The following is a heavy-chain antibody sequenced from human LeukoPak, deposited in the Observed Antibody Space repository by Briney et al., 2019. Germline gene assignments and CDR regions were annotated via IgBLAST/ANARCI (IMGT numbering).Heavy chain of an antibody. CDR3: ARHLLGIAAPHNWFDP. CDR1: GYSFTSYW. V-gene: IGHV5-51*01. Sequence: GESLKISCKGSGYSFTSYWIGWVRQMPGKGLEWMGIIYPGDSDTRYSPSFQGQVTISADKSISTAYLQWSSLKASDTATYYCARHLLGIAAPHNWFDPWGQGTLVTVSS. J-gene: IGHJ5*02. CDR2: IYPGDSDT. D-gene: IGHD6-13*01.